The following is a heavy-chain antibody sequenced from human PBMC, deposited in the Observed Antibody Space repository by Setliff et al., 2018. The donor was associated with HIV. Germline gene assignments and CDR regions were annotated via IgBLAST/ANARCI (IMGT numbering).Heavy chain of an antibody. CDR2: INPNSGDT. CDR3: ARSYIAFLSTWYYGMDV. D-gene: IGHD5-18*01. CDR1: GYTFTSYG. Sequence: ASVKVSCKASGYTFTSYGITWVRQAPGQGLEWMGWINPNSGDTNYAQKLQGRVTLTRDTSISTAYMELNRLRSDDTAVYYCARSYIAFLSTWYYGMDVWGQGTTVTVSS. J-gene: IGHJ6*02. V-gene: IGHV1-2*02.